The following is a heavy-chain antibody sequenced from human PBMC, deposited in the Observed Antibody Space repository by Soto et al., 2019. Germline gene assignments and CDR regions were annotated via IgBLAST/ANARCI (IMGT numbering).Heavy chain of an antibody. Sequence: EVQLLQSGGGLVQPGGSLRLSCAASAFTFSDYAMTWVRQAPGKGLEWVSAISVSGAATYYAASVRGRFTISRDNSKNTLYLQVNSLRAEDTAIYYCAKDRAYFDSSDAFDVWGQGTMVTVSA. CDR2: ISVSGAAT. V-gene: IGHV3-23*01. J-gene: IGHJ3*01. CDR3: AKDRAYFDSSDAFDV. CDR1: AFTFSDYA. D-gene: IGHD3-9*01.